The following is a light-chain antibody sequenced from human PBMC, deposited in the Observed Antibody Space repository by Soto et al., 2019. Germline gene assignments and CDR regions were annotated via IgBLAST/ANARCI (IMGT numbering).Light chain of an antibody. CDR2: GNN. CDR3: AAWDDSLHGVV. Sequence: QLVLTQPPSASGTPGQRVTISCSGSSSNIGSNTVNLYQQLPGTAPKLLIYGNNQRPSGVPDRSSGSKSGTSASLAISGLQSEDAADSDCAAWDDSLHGVVFGGGTKLTVL. CDR1: SSNIGSNT. V-gene: IGLV1-44*01. J-gene: IGLJ2*01.